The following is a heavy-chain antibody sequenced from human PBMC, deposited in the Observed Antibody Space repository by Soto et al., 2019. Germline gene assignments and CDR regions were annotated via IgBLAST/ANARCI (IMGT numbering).Heavy chain of an antibody. CDR3: AKVGPYDSGSYMFRYNWFGP. V-gene: IGHV1-8*02. Sequence: ASVKVSCKASGYTFTSYAIYWVRQAPGQRLEWMGWMNADSGNTGYSQKFQGRVTMTMNTSISTAYMELSSLRAEDTAVYYCAKVGPYDSGSYMFRYNWFGPWGPGTLVTVSS. CDR2: MNADSGNT. D-gene: IGHD3-10*01. J-gene: IGHJ5*02. CDR1: GYTFTSYA.